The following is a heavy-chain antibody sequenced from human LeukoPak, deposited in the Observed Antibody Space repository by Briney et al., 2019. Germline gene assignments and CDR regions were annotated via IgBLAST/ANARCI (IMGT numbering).Heavy chain of an antibody. CDR2: MYYSGST. J-gene: IGHJ4*02. CDR1: GGSIRSYY. Sequence: SETPSLTCTVSGGSIRSYYWFWIRQPPGKGLEWIGNMYYSGSTNYNPSLKSRVTISVDTSRNQFSLKLSSVTAADTAVYYCARAESSSWVDHWGQGTLVTVSS. D-gene: IGHD6-13*01. CDR3: ARAESSSWVDH. V-gene: IGHV4-59*01.